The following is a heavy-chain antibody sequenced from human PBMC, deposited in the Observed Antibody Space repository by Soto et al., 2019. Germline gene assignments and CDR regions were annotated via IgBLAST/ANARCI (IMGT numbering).Heavy chain of an antibody. Sequence: QVSLVQSGAEVKKAGSSVKVSCKASEGTFSSYGISWVRQAPGQGLEWMGGIIPIYETVTYAQRFQGRLTISADESTSTAYMELSSLRPDDTALYYCARDLVVTAKCLDPWGQGTLVTVSS. J-gene: IGHJ5*02. CDR1: EGTFSSYG. CDR3: ARDLVVTAKCLDP. CDR2: IIPIYETV. V-gene: IGHV1-69*01. D-gene: IGHD2-21*02.